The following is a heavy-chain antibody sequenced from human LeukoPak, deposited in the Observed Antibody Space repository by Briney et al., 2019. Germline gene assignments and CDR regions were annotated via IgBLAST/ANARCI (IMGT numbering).Heavy chain of an antibody. CDR3: AKDPRLVRGVIVDY. V-gene: IGHV3-23*01. D-gene: IGHD3-10*01. J-gene: IGHJ4*02. Sequence: GGSLRLSCVASGFTFSSYAMSWVRQAPRKGLEWVSAISGSGDTTHYADSVKGRFTISRDNSKNTLYLQMSSLRAEDTAVYYCAKDPRLVRGVIVDYWGQGTLVTVSS. CDR1: GFTFSSYA. CDR2: ISGSGDTT.